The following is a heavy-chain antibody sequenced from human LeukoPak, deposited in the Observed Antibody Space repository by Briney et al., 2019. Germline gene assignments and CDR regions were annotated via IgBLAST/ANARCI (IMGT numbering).Heavy chain of an antibody. CDR1: GGSISSYY. V-gene: IGHV4-59*01. Sequence: SETLSLTCTVSGGSISSYYWSWIRQPPGKGLEWTGYIYYSGRTNYNPSLKSRVTISVDTSKNQFSLKLSSVTAADTAVYYCARGPNRYYFDYWGQATLVTVSS. J-gene: IGHJ4*02. CDR3: ARGPNRYYFDY. D-gene: IGHD2/OR15-2a*01. CDR2: IYYSGRT.